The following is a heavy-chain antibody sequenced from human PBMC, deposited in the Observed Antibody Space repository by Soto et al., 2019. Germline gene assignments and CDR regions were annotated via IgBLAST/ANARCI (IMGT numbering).Heavy chain of an antibody. CDR1: GYTFTSYY. J-gene: IGHJ4*02. V-gene: IGHV1-46*01. D-gene: IGHD3-3*01. Sequence: ASVKVSCKASGYTFTSYYMHWVRQAPGQGLEWMGIINPSGGSTSYAQKFQGRVTMTRDTSASTVYMELSSLRSEDTAVYYCARGLITIFGVVTHFDYWGQGTLVTVSS. CDR3: ARGLITIFGVVTHFDY. CDR2: INPSGGST.